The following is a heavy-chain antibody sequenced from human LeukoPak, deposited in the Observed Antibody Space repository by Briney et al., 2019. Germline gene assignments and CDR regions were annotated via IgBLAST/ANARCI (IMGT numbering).Heavy chain of an antibody. D-gene: IGHD3-22*01. Sequence: GGSLRLSCAASGFTFSSYAMSWVRQAPGKGLEWVSAISGSGGSTYYADSVKGRFTISRDNSKNTLYLQMNSLRAEDTAVYYCASYYYDSSGTGGRFDYWGQGTLVTVSS. V-gene: IGHV3-23*01. CDR3: ASYYYDSSGTGGRFDY. CDR1: GFTFSSYA. J-gene: IGHJ4*02. CDR2: ISGSGGST.